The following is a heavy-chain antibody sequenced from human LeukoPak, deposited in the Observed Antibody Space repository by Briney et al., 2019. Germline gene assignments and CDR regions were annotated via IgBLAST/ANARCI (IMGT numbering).Heavy chain of an antibody. CDR1: GFIFSDYD. V-gene: IGHV3-30*02. J-gene: IGHJ4*02. CDR3: AKNRWGSVATPDS. Sequence: GGSLRLSCAASGFIFSDYDIHWVRLAPGKGLEWVAFIRYDGSNTYAESVKGRFTISRDNSKNTVYLQMNSLAIEDTAIYYCAKNRWGSVATPDSWGQGTVVTVSS. D-gene: IGHD5-12*01. CDR2: IRYDGSNT.